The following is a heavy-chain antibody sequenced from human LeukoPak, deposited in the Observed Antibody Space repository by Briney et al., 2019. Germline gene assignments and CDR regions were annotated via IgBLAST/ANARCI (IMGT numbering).Heavy chain of an antibody. V-gene: IGHV4-4*07. J-gene: IGHJ4*02. CDR1: VGSISICY. Sequence: SETLSLTCTVSVGSISICYGSWMRQPAGKGGEWSGRIYSSGSTKYNPSLTSRVPMSVDTSKKQFSLKLSSVTAAATGVYYCAATPEVRHWAGYYDLCYWGQGTLVTVSS. CDR2: IYSSGST. CDR3: AATPEVRHWAGYYDLCY. D-gene: IGHD3/OR15-3a*01.